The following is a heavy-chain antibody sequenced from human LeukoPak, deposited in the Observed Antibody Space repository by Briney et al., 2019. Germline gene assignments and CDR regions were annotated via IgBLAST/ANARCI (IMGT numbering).Heavy chain of an antibody. Sequence: ASVKVSCKASGYTFTSYGISWVRQAPGQGLEWMGWISGYNGNTNYAQKFQGRVTMTTDTSTNTAYMELRSLRSDDTAVYYCTREAIGYSWFDPWGQGTLVTVSS. J-gene: IGHJ5*02. CDR3: TREAIGYSWFDP. V-gene: IGHV1-18*01. CDR2: ISGYNGNT. CDR1: GYTFTSYG. D-gene: IGHD3-22*01.